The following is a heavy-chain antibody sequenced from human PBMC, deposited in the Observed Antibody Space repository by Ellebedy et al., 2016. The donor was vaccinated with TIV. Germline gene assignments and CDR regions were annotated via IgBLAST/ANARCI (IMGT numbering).Heavy chain of an antibody. Sequence: MPSETLSLSCTVSGGSISSYYWSWIRQPPGKGLEWIGYFYNSVNTIYNPSLKSRLSMSVDTSKNQVSLKLRSVTAEDTAVYYCARLFESGSTGDYWGQGTLVTVSS. V-gene: IGHV4-59*08. J-gene: IGHJ4*02. D-gene: IGHD3-10*01. CDR3: ARLFESGSTGDY. CDR2: FYNSVNT. CDR1: GGSISSYY.